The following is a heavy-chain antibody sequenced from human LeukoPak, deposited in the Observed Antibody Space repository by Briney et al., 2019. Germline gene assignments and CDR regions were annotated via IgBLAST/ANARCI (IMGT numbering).Heavy chain of an antibody. CDR2: ISGSGGST. V-gene: IGHV3-23*01. CDR3: AKAPPGLGYCSGGSCSLN. CDR1: GFTFSSYG. J-gene: IGHJ4*02. D-gene: IGHD2-15*01. Sequence: GGSLRLSCAASGFTFSSYGMSWVRQAPGKGLEWVSAISGSGGSTYYADSVKGRFTISRDNSKNTLYLQMNSLRAEDTAVYYCAKAPPGLGYCSGGSCSLNWGQGTLVTVSS.